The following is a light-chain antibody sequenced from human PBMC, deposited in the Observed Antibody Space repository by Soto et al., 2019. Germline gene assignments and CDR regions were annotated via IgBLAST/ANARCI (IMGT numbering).Light chain of an antibody. V-gene: IGLV2-11*01. CDR2: DVS. CDR1: RSDVGGYNY. J-gene: IGLJ2*01. Sequence: QSALTQPRSVSGSPGQSVTISCTGSRSDVGGYNYVSWYQQHPGKAPKLMIYDVSKRPSGVPGRFSGSKSGNTASLTISGLQADDEADYYCCSYGGGYAPLVFGGGTKLTVL. CDR3: CSYGGGYAPLV.